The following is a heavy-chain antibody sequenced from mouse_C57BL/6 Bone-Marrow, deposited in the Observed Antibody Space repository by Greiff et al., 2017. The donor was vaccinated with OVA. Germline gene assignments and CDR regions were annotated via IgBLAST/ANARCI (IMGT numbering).Heavy chain of an antibody. CDR3: ALLLRYYAMDY. Sequence: VQLQQSGPELVKPGASVKISCKASGYTFTDYYMNWVKQSHGKSLEWIGDINPNNGGTSYNQKFKGKATLTVDKSSSTAYMELRSLTSEDSAVYYCALLLRYYAMDYWGQGTSVTVSS. D-gene: IGHD1-1*01. CDR2: INPNNGGT. CDR1: GYTFTDYY. V-gene: IGHV1-26*01. J-gene: IGHJ4*01.